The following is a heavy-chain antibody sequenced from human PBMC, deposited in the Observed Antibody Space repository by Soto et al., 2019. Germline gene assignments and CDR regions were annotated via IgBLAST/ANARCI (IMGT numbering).Heavy chain of an antibody. CDR2: IYYSGAT. J-gene: IGHJ4*02. Sequence: TSGTLCLTCSVSGDSMATGGNCYDWIRHLPGKGLEWIGYIYYSGATHYSPSLRPRATISIDTSKKQFSLRLISVTAADTALYFCARDKDLEPTVWGYWGQGIQVTVSS. CDR1: GDSMATGGNC. CDR3: ARDKDLEPTVWGY. D-gene: IGHD7-27*01. V-gene: IGHV4-31*02.